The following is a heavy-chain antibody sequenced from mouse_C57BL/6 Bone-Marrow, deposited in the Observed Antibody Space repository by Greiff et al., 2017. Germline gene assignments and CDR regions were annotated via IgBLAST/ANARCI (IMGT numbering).Heavy chain of an antibody. CDR3: AREGATPVPFAY. CDR1: GYSFTSYY. J-gene: IGHJ3*01. D-gene: IGHD3-1*01. CDR2: IYPGSGNT. Sequence: VQLQQSGPELVKPGASVKISCKASGYSFTSYYIHWVKQRPGPGLEWIGWIYPGSGNTKYNEKFKGKATLTADTSSSTAYMQLSSLTSEDSAVYYCAREGATPVPFAYWGQGTLVTVSA. V-gene: IGHV1-66*01.